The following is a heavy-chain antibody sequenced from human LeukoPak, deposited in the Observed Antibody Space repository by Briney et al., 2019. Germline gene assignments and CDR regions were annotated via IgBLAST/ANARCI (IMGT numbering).Heavy chain of an antibody. CDR3: ARQVDFDWLLPNWFDP. V-gene: IGHV5-51*01. CDR1: GYSFTSYW. CDR2: IYPGDSDT. Sequence: GESLKISCKGSGYSFTSYWIGWVRQMPGKGLEWMGIIYPGDSDTRYSPSFQGQVTISADKSISTAYLQWSSLKASDTAMYYCARQVDFDWLLPNWFDPWGQGTLVTVSS. J-gene: IGHJ5*02. D-gene: IGHD3-9*01.